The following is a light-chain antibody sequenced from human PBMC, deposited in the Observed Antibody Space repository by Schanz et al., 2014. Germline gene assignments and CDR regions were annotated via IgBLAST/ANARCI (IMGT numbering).Light chain of an antibody. V-gene: IGKV3-20*01. CDR3: QQFGSSPFT. Sequence: EVVLTQSPGSLSLSPGERGTLSCRASQGVDTLLAWYQHKPGQAPRLLIYEASTRATGIPARFSGSGSGTDFTLTISRLEPEDFAVYYCQQFGSSPFTFGPGTKVDIK. CDR2: EAS. CDR1: QGVDTL. J-gene: IGKJ3*01.